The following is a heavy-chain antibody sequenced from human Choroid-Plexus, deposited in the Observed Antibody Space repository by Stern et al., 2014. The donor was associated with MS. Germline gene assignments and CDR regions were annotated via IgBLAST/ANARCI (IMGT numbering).Heavy chain of an antibody. J-gene: IGHJ5*02. CDR2: VSYDGSNK. D-gene: IGHD2/OR15-2a*01. V-gene: IGHV3-30*18. CDR1: GFTFGSCA. CDR3: AKDRQYLTYFFDH. Sequence: VQLVESGGGVVHPGRPLRLSCVASGFTFGSCAMHWVRQAPGNGLEWVAGVSYDGSNKYYADSVKGRFTISRDNSQNTLYMQMSSLRPEDTAVYYCAKDRQYLTYFFDHWGQGSLVTVSS.